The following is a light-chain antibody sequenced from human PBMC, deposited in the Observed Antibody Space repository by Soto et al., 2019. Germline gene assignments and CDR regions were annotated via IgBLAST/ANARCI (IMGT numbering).Light chain of an antibody. CDR3: SSYTNSSTLVL. Sequence: QSALTQPASVSGSPGQSITISCTGTSSDVGGYNFASWYQHHPGKAPKLIIYEVSNRPSGFSNRFSASKSGNTASLTIFGLQAEDEADYYCSSYTNSSTLVLFGGGTQLTVL. CDR1: SSDVGGYNF. J-gene: IGLJ2*01. V-gene: IGLV2-14*01. CDR2: EVS.